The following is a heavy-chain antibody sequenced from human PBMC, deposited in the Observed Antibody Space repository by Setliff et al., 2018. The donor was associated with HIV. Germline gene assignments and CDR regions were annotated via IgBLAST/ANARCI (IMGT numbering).Heavy chain of an antibody. CDR3: ARDGPLEGSYRYYYYYMDV. CDR2: IHYSGST. Sequence: PSETLSLTCTVSGGSINSYYWSWIRQPPGKGLEWIGNIHYSGSTYYNPSLKSRVTISVDTSKNQFSLKLSSVTAADTAVYYCARDGPLEGSYRYYYYYMDVWGKGTTVTVSS. D-gene: IGHD3-10*01. CDR1: GGSINSYY. J-gene: IGHJ6*03. V-gene: IGHV4-59*01.